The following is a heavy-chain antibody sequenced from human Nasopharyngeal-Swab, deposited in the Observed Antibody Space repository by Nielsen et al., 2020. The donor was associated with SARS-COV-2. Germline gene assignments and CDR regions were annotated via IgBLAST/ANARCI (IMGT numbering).Heavy chain of an antibody. CDR3: VRDESGDYLGLPFDS. Sequence: SETLSLTCSVSGASISNRTYYWGWIRQSPEKGLQWIGTVFYTGTYYNPSLQSRVTIPVDTSKNQFSLKLTSVTAADTAVYYCVRDESGDYLGLPFDSWGQGTLVTVSS. CDR2: VFYTGT. D-gene: IGHD4-17*01. V-gene: IGHV4-39*07. J-gene: IGHJ4*02. CDR1: GASISNRTYY.